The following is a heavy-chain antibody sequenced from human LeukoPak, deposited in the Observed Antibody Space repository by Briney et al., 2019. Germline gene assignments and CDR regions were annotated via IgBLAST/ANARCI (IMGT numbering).Heavy chain of an antibody. D-gene: IGHD3-16*01. CDR2: ISSSSSTI. CDR3: ARGRMITFGGVIT. J-gene: IGHJ5*02. V-gene: IGHV3-48*04. CDR1: GFTFSSYS. Sequence: PGGSLRLSCAASGFTFSSYSMNWVRQAPGKGLEWVSYISSSSSTIYYADSVKGRFTISRDNAKNSLYLQMNSLRADDTAVYYCARGRMITFGGVITWGQGTLVTVSS.